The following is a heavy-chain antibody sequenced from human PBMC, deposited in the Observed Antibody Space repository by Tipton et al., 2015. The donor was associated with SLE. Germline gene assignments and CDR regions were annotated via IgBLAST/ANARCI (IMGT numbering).Heavy chain of an antibody. V-gene: IGHV4-59*11. D-gene: IGHD6-13*01. Sequence: TLSLTCTVSGGSISSHYWSWIRQPPGKGLEWIGYIYYSGSTNYNPSLKSRVTISVDKSKNQFSLKLSSVTAADTAVYYCARDISSSRYSFDYWGQGTQVTVSS. CDR1: GGSISSHY. CDR3: ARDISSSRYSFDY. CDR2: IYYSGST. J-gene: IGHJ4*02.